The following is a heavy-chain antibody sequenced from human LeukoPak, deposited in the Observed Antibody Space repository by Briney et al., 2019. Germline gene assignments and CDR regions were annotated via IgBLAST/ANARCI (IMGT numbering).Heavy chain of an antibody. CDR2: ISYDGSNK. Sequence: GGSLRLSCAASGFTFSSYGMHWVRQAPGKGLEWVAVISYDGSNKYYADSVKGRFTISRDNSKNTLYLQMNSLRAEDTAVYYCAKVPSYYFDSSGYSKFDYWGQGTLVTVSS. J-gene: IGHJ4*02. CDR1: GFTFSSYG. D-gene: IGHD3-22*01. V-gene: IGHV3-30*18. CDR3: AKVPSYYFDSSGYSKFDY.